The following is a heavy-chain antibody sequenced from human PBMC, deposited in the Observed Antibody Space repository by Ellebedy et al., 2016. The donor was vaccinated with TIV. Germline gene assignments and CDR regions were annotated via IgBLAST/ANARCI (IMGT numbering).Heavy chain of an antibody. CDR3: AAIQGGADY. CDR1: GGSISSSSYY. J-gene: IGHJ4*02. Sequence: GSLRLSXTVSGGSISSSSYYWGWIRQPPGKGLEWIGSIYYSGSTYYNPSLKSRVTISVDTSKNQFSLELSSVTAADTAVYYCAAIQGGADYWGQGTLVTVSS. CDR2: IYYSGST. D-gene: IGHD3-16*01. V-gene: IGHV4-39*01.